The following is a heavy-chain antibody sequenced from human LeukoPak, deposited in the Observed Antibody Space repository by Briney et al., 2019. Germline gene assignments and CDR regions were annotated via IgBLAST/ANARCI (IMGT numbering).Heavy chain of an antibody. CDR3: AREKGDGYNYYGY. D-gene: IGHD5-24*01. V-gene: IGHV3-30*04. CDR2: ISYDGSNK. Sequence: PGRSLRLSCAASGFTFSSYAMHWVRQAPGKGLEWVAVISYDGSNKYYADSVKGRFTISRDNSKNTLYLQMNSLRAEDTAVYYCAREKGDGYNYYGYWGQGTLVTVSS. J-gene: IGHJ4*02. CDR1: GFTFSSYA.